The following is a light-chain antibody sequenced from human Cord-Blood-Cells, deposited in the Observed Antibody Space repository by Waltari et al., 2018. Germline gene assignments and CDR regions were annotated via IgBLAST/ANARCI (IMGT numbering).Light chain of an antibody. CDR2: DAS. V-gene: IGKV1-13*02. J-gene: IGKJ3*01. Sequence: AIQLTQSPSSLYASVGDRVTITCRASQGISSALAWYQQKPGKAPKLLIYDASSLESGVPSRFSGSGSGTDFTLTISSLQPEDFATYYCQQFNSYPHTFTFGPGTKVDIK. CDR3: QQFNSYPHTFT. CDR1: QGISSA.